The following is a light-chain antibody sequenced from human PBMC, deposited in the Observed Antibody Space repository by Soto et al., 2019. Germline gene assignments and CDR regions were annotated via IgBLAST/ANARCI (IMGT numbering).Light chain of an antibody. CDR1: QDISNY. CDR2: DAS. V-gene: IGKV1-33*01. CDR3: QPYDKLPPFT. J-gene: IGKJ3*01. Sequence: DIQMTQSPSSLSASVGDRVTITCQASQDISNYLNWYQQKPGKAPKLLIYDASNLETGVPSRFSGSGSGTDFTFTISSLQPDDIATYYCQPYDKLPPFTFRPGTKVDIK.